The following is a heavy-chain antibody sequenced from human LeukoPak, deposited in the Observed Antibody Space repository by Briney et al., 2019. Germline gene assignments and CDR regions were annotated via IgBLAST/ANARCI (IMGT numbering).Heavy chain of an antibody. V-gene: IGHV3-23*01. Sequence: GGSLRLSCAASEFTFSNYGMSWVRQAPGKGLAWVSAISGSGDYTYYADSVKGRFTISRDNSKNTLHLQMNSLRAEDAAVYYCAKGGIAVAGTSYYYYMDVWGKGTTVTISS. CDR3: AKGGIAVAGTSYYYYMDV. CDR1: EFTFSNYG. CDR2: ISGSGDYT. D-gene: IGHD6-19*01. J-gene: IGHJ6*03.